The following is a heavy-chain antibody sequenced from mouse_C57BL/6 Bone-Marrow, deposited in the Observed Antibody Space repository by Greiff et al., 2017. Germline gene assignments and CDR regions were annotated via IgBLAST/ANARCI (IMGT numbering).Heavy chain of an antibody. CDR2: ISSGGSYT. J-gene: IGHJ4*01. CDR1: GFTFSSYG. V-gene: IGHV5-6*01. CDR3: ARKGTNYAMDY. Sequence: EVKLMESGGDLVKPGGSLKLSCAASGFTFSSYGMSWVRQTPDKRLEWVATISSGGSYTYYPDSVKGRFTIYRDNAKNTLYLQMSSLKSEDTAMYYCARKGTNYAMDYWGQGTSVTVSS. D-gene: IGHD3-3*01.